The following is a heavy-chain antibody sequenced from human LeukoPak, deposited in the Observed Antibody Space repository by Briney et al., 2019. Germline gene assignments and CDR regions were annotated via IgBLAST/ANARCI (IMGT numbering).Heavy chain of an antibody. CDR2: ISATSNYI. V-gene: IGHV3-21*01. CDR1: GFAFSFYA. Sequence: NPGGSLRLSCAASGFAFSFYAMNWVRQAPGKGLEWVSSISATSNYIYYADSVKGRFTISRDNAKNSLYLQMNSLRAEDTAVYYCARDTSGYTFDDWGQGTLVTVSS. CDR3: ARDTSGYTFDD. D-gene: IGHD5-18*01. J-gene: IGHJ4*02.